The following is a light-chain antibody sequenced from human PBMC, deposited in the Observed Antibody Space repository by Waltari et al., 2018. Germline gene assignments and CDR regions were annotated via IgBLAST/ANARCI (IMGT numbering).Light chain of an antibody. Sequence: QSALTQPASVSGSPGQSITISCTGTSSAVGGYTYVSWYQQHPGKAPKLLMYDVSNRPSGVSNRFSGSKSGNTASLTISGLQAADEADYYCSSYTSSTVVFGGGTKLTVL. CDR2: DVS. CDR1: SSAVGGYTY. J-gene: IGLJ3*02. V-gene: IGLV2-14*03. CDR3: SSYTSSTVV.